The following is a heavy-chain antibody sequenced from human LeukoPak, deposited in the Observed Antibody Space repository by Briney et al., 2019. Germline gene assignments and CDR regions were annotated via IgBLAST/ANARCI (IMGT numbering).Heavy chain of an antibody. Sequence: GGSLRLSCAASGFTFSSYWMSWVRQAPGKGLGWVANIKQDGSEKYYVDSVKGRFTISRDNAKNSLYLQMNSLRAEDTAVYYCARDRVGQRLVPGGRCYYYYMDVWGKGTTVTISS. CDR2: IKQDGSEK. D-gene: IGHD6-13*01. CDR1: GFTFSSYW. CDR3: ARDRVGQRLVPGGRCYYYYMDV. J-gene: IGHJ6*03. V-gene: IGHV3-7*01.